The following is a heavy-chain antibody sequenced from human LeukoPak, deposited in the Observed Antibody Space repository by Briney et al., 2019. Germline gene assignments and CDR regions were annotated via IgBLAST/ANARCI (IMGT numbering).Heavy chain of an antibody. CDR2: FDPEDGET. J-gene: IGHJ6*03. CDR3: ARGKGIAAGYYMDV. CDR1: GYTLTELS. D-gene: IGHD6-13*01. Sequence: GASVKVSCKVSGYTLTELSMHWVRQAPGKGLEWMGGFDPEDGETIYAQKFQGRVTMTEDTSTDTAYMELSRLRSDDTAVYYCARGKGIAAGYYMDVWGKGTTVTVSS. V-gene: IGHV1-24*01.